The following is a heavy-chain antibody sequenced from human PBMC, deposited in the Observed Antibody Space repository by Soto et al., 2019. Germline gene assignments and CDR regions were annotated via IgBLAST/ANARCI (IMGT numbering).Heavy chain of an antibody. Sequence: QVQLVQSGAEVKKPGSSVKVSCKASGGTFSSYPISWVRQAPGQGLEWMGGIIPIFGTANYAQKYQGTVTITAEKSTSTAYMELSSLRSEDTAVYFGANPHPNSLGGLYWGQGTLVTVSS. CDR2: IIPIFGTA. D-gene: IGHD3-16*01. CDR3: ANPHPNSLGGLY. CDR1: GGTFSSYP. J-gene: IGHJ4*01. V-gene: IGHV1-69*06.